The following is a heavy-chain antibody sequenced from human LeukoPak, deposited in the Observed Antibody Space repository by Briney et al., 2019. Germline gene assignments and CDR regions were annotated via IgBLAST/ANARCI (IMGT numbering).Heavy chain of an antibody. CDR2: INPNSGGT. CDR3: TREESSITCTDY. V-gene: IGHV1-2*02. D-gene: IGHD2-2*01. J-gene: IGHJ4*03. Sequence: ASVRLSCTASGYTFTVYYIGWVRQAPGQGLEWMGWINPNSGGTNYAQKFQGRVTMTRDTSISTAYMELSRLRSDDTAVYYCTREESSITCTDYWGQGTTVTVSS. CDR1: GYTFTVYY.